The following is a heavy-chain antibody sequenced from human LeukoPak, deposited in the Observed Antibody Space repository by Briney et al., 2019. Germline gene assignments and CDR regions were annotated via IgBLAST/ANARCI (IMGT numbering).Heavy chain of an antibody. V-gene: IGHV3-23*01. J-gene: IGHJ4*02. CDR3: AKDPYSNYRGYYFDY. Sequence: GGSLRLSCAASGFTFSSYAMSWVRQAPGKGLEWGSAISGSGGSTYYGDSVKGRFTISRDNSKNTLYLQMNSLRAEDTAVYYCAKDPYSNYRGYYFDYWGQGTLVTVSS. CDR1: GFTFSSYA. CDR2: ISGSGGST. D-gene: IGHD4-11*01.